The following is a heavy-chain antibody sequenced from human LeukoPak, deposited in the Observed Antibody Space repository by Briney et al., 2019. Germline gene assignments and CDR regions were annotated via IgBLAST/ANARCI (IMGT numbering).Heavy chain of an antibody. CDR1: GFTFSSYG. V-gene: IGHV3-30*02. CDR2: IRYDGSNK. J-gene: IGHJ4*02. D-gene: IGHD3-22*01. Sequence: PGGSLRLSCAASGFTFSSYGMHWVRQAPGKGLEWVAFIRYDGSNKYYADSVKGRFTISRDNSKDTLYLQMNSLRAEDTAVYYCAKDYYDSSGYYYDYFDYWGQGTLVTVSS. CDR3: AKDYYDSSGYYYDYFDY.